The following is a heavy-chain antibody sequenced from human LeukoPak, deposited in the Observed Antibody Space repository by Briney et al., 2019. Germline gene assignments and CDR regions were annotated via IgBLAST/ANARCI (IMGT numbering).Heavy chain of an antibody. Sequence: SETLSLTCTVSGGSISRHYWGWIRQPPGKGLEWTASIFYSGSTYYNPSLKSRVTISVDTSKNQFSLKLTSVTAADTAVYYCARFDRGGDYFDYWGQGTLVTVSS. D-gene: IGHD3-16*02. CDR2: IFYSGST. J-gene: IGHJ4*02. V-gene: IGHV4-39*01. CDR1: GGSISRHY. CDR3: ARFDRGGDYFDY.